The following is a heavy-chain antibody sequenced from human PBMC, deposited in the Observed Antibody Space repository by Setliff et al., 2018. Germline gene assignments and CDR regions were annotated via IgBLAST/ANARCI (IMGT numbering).Heavy chain of an antibody. CDR3: ATEKFPGDWGDY. CDR2: ISVYNGKT. J-gene: IGHJ4*02. Sequence: ASVKVSCKASGYTFTSYGFSWVRQAPGQGLEWMGWISVYNGKTKYAQKLQGRVTMTTDTSTRTAYMEVTSLRSGDTAVYYCATEKFPGDWGDYWGQGTLVTVSS. V-gene: IGHV1-18*01. D-gene: IGHD2-21*01. CDR1: GYTFTSYG.